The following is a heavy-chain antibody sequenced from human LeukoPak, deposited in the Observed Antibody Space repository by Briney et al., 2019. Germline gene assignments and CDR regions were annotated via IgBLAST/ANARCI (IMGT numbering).Heavy chain of an antibody. CDR2: INSGGSSA. Sequence: GGSLRLSCAASGFTFSSYWTHWVRQAPGKGLVWVSHINSGGSSANNADSVKGRFTISRDNAKNSLYLKMNSLRAEDTAVYYCAREAGDGYNHYWGQGTLVTVSS. V-gene: IGHV3-74*01. D-gene: IGHD5-24*01. CDR3: AREAGDGYNHY. CDR1: GFTFSSYW. J-gene: IGHJ4*02.